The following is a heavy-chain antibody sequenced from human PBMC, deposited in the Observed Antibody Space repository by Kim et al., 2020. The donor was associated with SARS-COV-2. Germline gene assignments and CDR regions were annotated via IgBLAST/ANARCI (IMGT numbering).Heavy chain of an antibody. Sequence: GGSLRLSCAASGFTFSDHYMDWVRQAPGKGLEWVGRTRNKANSYTTEYAASVKGRFTISRDDSKNSLYLQMNSLKTEDSAVYYCARGKRRGYSYGYNYYGMDVGGQGTTSPSP. J-gene: IGHJ6*02. CDR3: ARGKRRGYSYGYNYYGMDV. D-gene: IGHD5-18*01. CDR1: GFTFSDHY. V-gene: IGHV3-72*01. CDR2: TRNKANSYTT.